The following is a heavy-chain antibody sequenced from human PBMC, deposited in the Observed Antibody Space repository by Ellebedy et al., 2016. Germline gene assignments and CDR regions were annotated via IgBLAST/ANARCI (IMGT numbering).Heavy chain of an antibody. D-gene: IGHD3-22*01. V-gene: IGHV4-59*12. CDR2: IYYSGST. CDR1: GDSISTNH. Sequence: SETLSLTCTVSGDSISTNHWSWIRQPPGKGLEWIGYIYYSGSTNYNPSLKSRVTISVDTSKNQFSLKLSSVTAADTAVYYCARMYYYDSSGYYPYYFDYWGQGTLVTVSS. CDR3: ARMYYYDSSGYYPYYFDY. J-gene: IGHJ4*02.